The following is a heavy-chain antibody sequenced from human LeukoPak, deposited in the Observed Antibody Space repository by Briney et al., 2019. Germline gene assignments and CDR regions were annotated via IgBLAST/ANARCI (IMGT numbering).Heavy chain of an antibody. J-gene: IGHJ5*02. CDR3: ARVVLGYCSSTSCSDNWFDP. D-gene: IGHD2-2*01. CDR1: GGSISSYY. CDR2: IYTSGST. Sequence: PSETLCLTCTVSGGSISSYYWSWIRQPAGKGLEWIGRIYTSGSTNYNPSLKSRVTISVDKSKNQFSLKLSSVNAADTAVYYCARVVLGYCSSTSCSDNWFDPWGQGTLVTVSS. V-gene: IGHV4-4*07.